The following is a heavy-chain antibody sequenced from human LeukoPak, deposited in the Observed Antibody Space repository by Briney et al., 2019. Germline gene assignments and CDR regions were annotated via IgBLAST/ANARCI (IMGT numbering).Heavy chain of an antibody. Sequence: SETLSLTCAVYGGSFSGYYWSWIRQPPGKGLEWIGEINHSGSTNYNPSLESRVTISVDTSKNQFSLKLSSVTAADTAVYYCASSSSIAARYYYYYYMDVWGKGTTVTVSS. J-gene: IGHJ6*03. CDR3: ASSSSIAARYYYYYYMDV. V-gene: IGHV4-34*01. CDR1: GGSFSGYY. D-gene: IGHD6-6*01. CDR2: INHSGST.